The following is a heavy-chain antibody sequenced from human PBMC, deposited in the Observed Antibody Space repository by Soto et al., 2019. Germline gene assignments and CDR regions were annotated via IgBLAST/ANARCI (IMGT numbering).Heavy chain of an antibody. CDR2: ISSSSSYT. V-gene: IGHV3-11*06. CDR3: ARPSPGDGYGYWYFDL. D-gene: IGHD5-12*01. CDR1: GFTFSDYY. Sequence: PGGSLRLSCAASGFTFSDYYMSWIRQAPGKGLEWVSYISSSSSYTDYADSVKGRFTISRDNAKNSLYLQMNSLRAEDTAVYYCARPSPGDGYGYWYFDLWGRGTLVTVSS. J-gene: IGHJ2*01.